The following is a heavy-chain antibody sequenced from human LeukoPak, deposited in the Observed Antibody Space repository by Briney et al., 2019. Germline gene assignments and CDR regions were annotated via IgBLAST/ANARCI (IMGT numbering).Heavy chain of an antibody. CDR3: AREGIFGVAQPLYYYYYYMDV. D-gene: IGHD3-3*01. J-gene: IGHJ6*03. V-gene: IGHV3-7*01. CDR1: GFTFSSYW. Sequence: GGSLRLSCAASGFTFSSYWMSWVRQAPGKGLEWVANIKQDGSEKYYVDSVKGRFTISRDNAKNSLYLQMNSLRAEDTAVYYCAREGIFGVAQPLYYYYYYMDVWGKGTTVTVSS. CDR2: IKQDGSEK.